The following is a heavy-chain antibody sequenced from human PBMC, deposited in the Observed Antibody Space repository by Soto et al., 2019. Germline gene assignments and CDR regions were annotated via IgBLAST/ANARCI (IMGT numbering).Heavy chain of an antibody. J-gene: IGHJ6*02. D-gene: IGHD2-2*01. V-gene: IGHV4-59*01. CDR3: ARGPLGYCSSTSCYLGGYYYYGMDV. Sequence: PSETLPLTGTGSGGSISIYSWSWIGPPPGKGLDGMGYIYYSGSTNYNPSLKSRVTISVDTSKNQFSLKLSSVTAADTAVYYCARGPLGYCSSTSCYLGGYYYYGMDVWGQGPTVTVSS. CDR2: IYYSGST. CDR1: GGSISIYS.